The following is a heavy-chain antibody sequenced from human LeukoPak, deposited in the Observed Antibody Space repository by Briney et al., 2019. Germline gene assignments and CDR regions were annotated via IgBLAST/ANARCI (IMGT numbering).Heavy chain of an antibody. CDR2: IYYSGST. CDR3: ARDSAAGGYYYYGMDV. V-gene: IGHV4-30-4*08. D-gene: IGHD2-2*01. CDR1: GGSISSGDYY. Sequence: PSETLSLTCTVSGGSISSGDYYWSWIRQPPGKGLEWIGYIYYSGSTYYNPSLKSRVTISVDTSKNQFSLKLSSVTAADTAVYYCARDSAAGGYYYYGMDVWGQGTTVTVSS. J-gene: IGHJ6*02.